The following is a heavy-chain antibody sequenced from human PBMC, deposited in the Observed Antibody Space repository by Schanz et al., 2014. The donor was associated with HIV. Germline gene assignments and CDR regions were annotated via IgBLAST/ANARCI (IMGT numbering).Heavy chain of an antibody. CDR2: ISYDGRNK. J-gene: IGHJ4*02. D-gene: IGHD3-22*01. CDR3: AKPEYDSRGNSQSHFDS. V-gene: IGHV3-30*18. CDR1: GFTFDSFG. Sequence: QVQLAESGGGVVRPGRSLRLSCAASGFTFDSFGMHWVRQAPGKGLEWVAVISYDGRNKYQAASVKGRFTISRDNSKNTLYLQMKSLRPEDTAVYYCAKPEYDSRGNSQSHFDSWGQGTLVTVSS.